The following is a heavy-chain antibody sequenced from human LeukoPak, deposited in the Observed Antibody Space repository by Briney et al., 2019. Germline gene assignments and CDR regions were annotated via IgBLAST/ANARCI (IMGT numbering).Heavy chain of an antibody. Sequence: GGSLRLSCAASGFMFSDYAMTWVRQAPGKGPEWLSSITDTGGNTYSADSRFTISRDNSKNTLYLQMNSLRVEDTAVYYCAKAPERSCNDAACYPLDYWGQGTLVTVSS. J-gene: IGHJ4*02. CDR3: AKAPERSCNDAACYPLDY. CDR2: ITDTGGNT. CDR1: GFMFSDYA. V-gene: IGHV3-23*01. D-gene: IGHD2/OR15-2a*01.